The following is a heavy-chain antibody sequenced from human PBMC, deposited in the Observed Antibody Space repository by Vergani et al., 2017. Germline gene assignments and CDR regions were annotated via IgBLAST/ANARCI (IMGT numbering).Heavy chain of an antibody. CDR3: ARHVRGYSYGVFDY. CDR1: GASVNSYY. J-gene: IGHJ4*02. CDR2: VSFRGDT. D-gene: IGHD5-18*01. V-gene: IGHV4-59*02. Sequence: QVKLQESGPGLVKPSETLSLTCTVSGASVNSYYWSWIRQPPGKGLEWMGYVSFRGDTLYDPSVKGRMTISRNTSSNQFSLYLTSVTAADTAVYYCARHVRGYSYGVFDYWGQGREVTVSS.